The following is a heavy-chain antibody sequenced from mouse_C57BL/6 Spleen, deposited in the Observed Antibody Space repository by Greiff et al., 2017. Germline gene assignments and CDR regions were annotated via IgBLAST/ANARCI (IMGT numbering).Heavy chain of an antibody. J-gene: IGHJ1*03. D-gene: IGHD1-1*01. V-gene: IGHV5-16*01. CDR2: INYDGSST. Sequence: LQQSEGGLVQPGSSMKLSCTASGFTFSDYYMAWVRQVPEKGLEWVANINYDGSSTYYLDSLKSRFIISRDNAKNILYLQMSSLKSEDTATYYCARDSGYGSSHWYFDVWGTGTTVTVSS. CDR3: ARDSGYGSSHWYFDV. CDR1: GFTFSDYY.